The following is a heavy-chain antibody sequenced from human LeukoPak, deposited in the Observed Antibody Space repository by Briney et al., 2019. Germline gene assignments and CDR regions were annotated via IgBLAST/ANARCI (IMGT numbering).Heavy chain of an antibody. V-gene: IGHV3-33*01. Sequence: PGGSLRLSCAASGFTFSSYGMHWVRQAPGKGLEWVAVIWYDGSNKYYADSVKGRFTISRDNSKNTLYLQMNSLRAEDTAVYYCARGAVAAPDAFDIWGQGTMVTVSS. CDR2: IWYDGSNK. D-gene: IGHD6-19*01. CDR3: ARGAVAAPDAFDI. J-gene: IGHJ3*02. CDR1: GFTFSSYG.